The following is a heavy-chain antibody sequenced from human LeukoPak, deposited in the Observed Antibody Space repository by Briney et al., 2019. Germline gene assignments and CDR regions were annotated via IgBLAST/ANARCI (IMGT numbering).Heavy chain of an antibody. D-gene: IGHD3-9*01. CDR3: AREYVMYDILTGYPYNPLFDY. J-gene: IGHJ4*02. Sequence: VASVKVSCKASGYTFTSYDINWVRQATGQGLEWMGWMNPNSGNTGYAQKFQGRVTMTRNTSISTAYMELSSLRSEDTAVYYCAREYVMYDILTGYPYNPLFDYWGQGTLVTVSS. V-gene: IGHV1-8*02. CDR2: MNPNSGNT. CDR1: GYTFTSYD.